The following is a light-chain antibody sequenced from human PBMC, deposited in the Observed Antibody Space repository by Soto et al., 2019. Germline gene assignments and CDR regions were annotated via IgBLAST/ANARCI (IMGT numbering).Light chain of an antibody. V-gene: IGLV1-40*01. CDR1: SSDIGAGSE. J-gene: IGLJ1*01. CDR2: GST. CDR3: QSYDNSLSAYV. Sequence: QSVLTQPPSLSGAPGQRVTISCTGSSSDIGAGSEVHWYQQLPGTAPKLLIFGSTNRPSGVPDRFSGSKSATSASLAITGLQAEDEADYYCQSYDNSLSAYVFGTATKVTVL.